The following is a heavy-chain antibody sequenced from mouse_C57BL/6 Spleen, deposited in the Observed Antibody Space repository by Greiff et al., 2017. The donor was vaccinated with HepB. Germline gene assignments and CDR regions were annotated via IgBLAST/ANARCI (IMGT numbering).Heavy chain of an antibody. Sequence: VHLVESGPELVKPGASVKISCKASGYAFSSSWMNWVKQRPGKGLEWIGRIYPGDGDTNYNGKFKGKATLTADKSSSTAYMQLSSLTSEDSAVYFCATGPDGYYVNDYWGQGTTLTVSS. CDR3: ATGPDGYYVNDY. V-gene: IGHV1-82*01. CDR1: GYAFSSSW. CDR2: IYPGDGDT. J-gene: IGHJ2*01. D-gene: IGHD2-3*01.